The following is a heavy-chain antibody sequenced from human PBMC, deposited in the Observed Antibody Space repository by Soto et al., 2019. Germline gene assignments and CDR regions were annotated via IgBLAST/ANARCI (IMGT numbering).Heavy chain of an antibody. CDR3: ARDRIAVAGNPEYFQH. D-gene: IGHD6-19*01. CDR2: IYSGGST. J-gene: IGHJ1*01. V-gene: IGHV3-66*01. Sequence: VGSLRLSCAASGFTVNSNYMSWVRQAPGKGLEWVSVIYSGGSTYYADSVKGRFTISRDNSKNTLYLQMNSLRAEDTAVYYCARDRIAVAGNPEYFQHWGQGTLVTVSS. CDR1: GFTVNSNY.